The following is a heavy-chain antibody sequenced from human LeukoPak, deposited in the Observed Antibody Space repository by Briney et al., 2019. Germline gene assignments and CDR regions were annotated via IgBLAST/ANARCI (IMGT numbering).Heavy chain of an antibody. CDR2: IYYSGST. CDR3: ARQGGPYYYYMDV. V-gene: IGHV4-39*01. Sequence: SETLSLTCTVSGGSISSSSYYWGWIRQPPGKGLEWIGSIYYSGSTYYNPSLKSRVTISVDTSKNQFSLKLSSATAADTAVYYCARQGGPYYYYMDVWGKGTTVTVSS. J-gene: IGHJ6*03. D-gene: IGHD1-26*01. CDR1: GGSISSSSYY.